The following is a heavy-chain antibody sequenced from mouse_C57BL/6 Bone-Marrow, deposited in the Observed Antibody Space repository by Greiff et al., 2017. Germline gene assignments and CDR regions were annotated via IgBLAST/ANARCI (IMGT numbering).Heavy chain of an antibody. CDR2: ISSGGSYT. CDR3: ARLDYDPGWFAY. D-gene: IGHD2-4*01. J-gene: IGHJ3*01. Sequence: DVQLVESGGDLVKPGGSLKLSCAASGFTFSSYGMSWVRQTPDKRLEWVATISSGGSYTYYPDSVKGRFPISRDNAKNTLYLQMSSLKTEDTAMYYCARLDYDPGWFAYWGQGTLVTVSA. CDR1: GFTFSSYG. V-gene: IGHV5-6*01.